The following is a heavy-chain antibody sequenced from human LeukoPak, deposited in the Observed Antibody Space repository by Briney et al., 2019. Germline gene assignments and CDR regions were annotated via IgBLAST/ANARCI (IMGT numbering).Heavy chain of an antibody. Sequence: GGSLRLSCAASGFTFSSYWMSWVRQAPGKGLEWVANIMQDGSEKYYVDSVKGRSTISRDNAKNSLYLQMNSLRAEDTAVYYCARDQRYCSSSSCPWEPFDYWGQGTLVTVSS. CDR1: GFTFSSYW. D-gene: IGHD2-2*01. V-gene: IGHV3-7*05. CDR3: ARDQRYCSSSSCPWEPFDY. CDR2: IMQDGSEK. J-gene: IGHJ4*02.